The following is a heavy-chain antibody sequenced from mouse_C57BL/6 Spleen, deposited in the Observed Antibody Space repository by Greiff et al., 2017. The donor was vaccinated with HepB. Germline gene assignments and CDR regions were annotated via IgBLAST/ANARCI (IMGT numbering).Heavy chain of an antibody. J-gene: IGHJ4*01. CDR3: ARSPFYYYGSSYYYAMDY. V-gene: IGHV1-54*01. Sequence: QVQLQQSGAELVRPGTSVKVSCKASGYAFTNYLIEWVKQRPGQGLEWIGVINPGSGGTNYNEKFKGKATLTADKSSSTAYMQLSSLTSEDSAVYFCARSPFYYYGSSYYYAMDYWGQGTSVTVSS. CDR2: INPGSGGT. D-gene: IGHD1-1*01. CDR1: GYAFTNYL.